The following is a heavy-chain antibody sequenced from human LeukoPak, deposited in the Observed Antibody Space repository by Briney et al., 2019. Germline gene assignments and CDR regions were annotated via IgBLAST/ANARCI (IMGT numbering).Heavy chain of an antibody. Sequence: SVKVSCKASGGTFSSYAISWVRQAPGQGLEWMGGIIPIFGTANYAQKFQGRVTIIRNTSISTAYMELSSLRSEDTAVYYCARGTKSGLGESSVGYWGQGTLVTVSS. CDR1: GGTFSSYA. D-gene: IGHD3-16*01. J-gene: IGHJ4*02. CDR3: ARGTKSGLGESSVGY. CDR2: IIPIFGTA. V-gene: IGHV1-69*05.